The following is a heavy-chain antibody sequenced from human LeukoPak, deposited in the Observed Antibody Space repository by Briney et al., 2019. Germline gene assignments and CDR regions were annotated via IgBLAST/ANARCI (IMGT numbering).Heavy chain of an antibody. CDR1: GGSIRSYF. CDR3: ARSSGSFTSFDY. J-gene: IGHJ4*02. CDR2: IYPSGST. Sequence: SETLSVTCTVSGGSIRSYFWSWIRQPAGKGLEWIGRIYPSGSTNYNPSLKSRVTMSVDTSKNQFSLNLNSVTAADTALYYCARSSGSFTSFDYWGQGTLVTVSS. D-gene: IGHD3-22*01. V-gene: IGHV4-4*07.